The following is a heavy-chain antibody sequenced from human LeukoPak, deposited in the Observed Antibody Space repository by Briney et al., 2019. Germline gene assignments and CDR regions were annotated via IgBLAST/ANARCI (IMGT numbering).Heavy chain of an antibody. J-gene: IGHJ5*02. V-gene: IGHV1-69*05. CDR3: AGEGNRIAAPDNNWFDP. CDR2: LTPIFGTT. CDR1: GGIFRRHV. D-gene: IGHD6-13*01. Sequence: SVKVSCKASGGIFRRHVVSWVRQAPGQGLEWMGGLTPIFGTTNYAPNFQGRVTFTTDESMNTVYMELTNLQFGDTAVYYRAGEGNRIAAPDNNWFDPWGQGTLVTVS.